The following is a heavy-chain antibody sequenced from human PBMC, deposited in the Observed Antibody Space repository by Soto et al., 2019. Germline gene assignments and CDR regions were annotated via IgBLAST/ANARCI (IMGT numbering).Heavy chain of an antibody. V-gene: IGHV1-18*01. CDR2: ISGYNGNT. D-gene: IGHD4-4*01. Sequence: ASVKVSCKASGYTFRSYGISWVRQAPGQGLEWMGWISGYNGNTHYSQKFQGKVTVTTDTSTSTAYMELRNLRSDDTAVYYCAKADSNYAGRFSYYYMDVWGKGTMVTVSS. CDR3: AKADSNYAGRFSYYYMDV. CDR1: GYTFRSYG. J-gene: IGHJ6*03.